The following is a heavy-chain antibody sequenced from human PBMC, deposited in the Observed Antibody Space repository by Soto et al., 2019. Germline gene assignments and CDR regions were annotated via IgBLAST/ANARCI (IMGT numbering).Heavy chain of an antibody. CDR1: GFTFSSYA. CDR3: AKAVFFDDGENSGMDV. J-gene: IGHJ6*02. CDR2: ISGSGGST. Sequence: HPGGSLRLSCAASGFTFSSYAMSWVRQAPGKGLEWVSAISGSGGSTYYADSVKGRFTISRDNSKNTLYLQMNSLRAEDTAVYYCAKAVFFDDGENSGMDVFCQETTLTISS. D-gene: IGHD3-10*01. V-gene: IGHV3-23*01.